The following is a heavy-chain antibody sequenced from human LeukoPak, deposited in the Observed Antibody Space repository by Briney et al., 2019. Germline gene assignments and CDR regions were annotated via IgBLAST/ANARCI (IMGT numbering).Heavy chain of an antibody. V-gene: IGHV1-2*02. Sequence: GASVKVSCKASGYTFTGYYMHWVRQAPGQGLEWMGWINPNSGGTNYAQKFQGRVTMTRDTSISTAYMELSRLRSDDTAVYYCAKPTKTVLYFGGVGGYFDAFDIGGQGKMVTVFS. CDR1: GYTFTGYY. CDR2: INPNSGGT. CDR3: AKPTKTVLYFGGVGGYFDAFDI. J-gene: IGHJ3*02. D-gene: IGHD3-16*01.